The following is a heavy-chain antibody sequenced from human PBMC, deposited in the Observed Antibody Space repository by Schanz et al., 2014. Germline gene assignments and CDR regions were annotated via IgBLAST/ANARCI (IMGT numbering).Heavy chain of an antibody. CDR2: FDVEDGET. CDR3: ATNSPFRMVRGSNAFDA. V-gene: IGHV1-24*01. J-gene: IGHJ3*01. D-gene: IGHD3-10*01. CDR1: GYTVSALA. Sequence: QLQLLQSGSEVKKPGASVKVSCEISGYTVSALAMHWVRQAPGKGLEWLGGFDVEDGETIYAQKFQGRVTMTEDTSTETAYMELSGLRSGDTAVYYCATNSPFRMVRGSNAFDAWGQGTMVTVSS.